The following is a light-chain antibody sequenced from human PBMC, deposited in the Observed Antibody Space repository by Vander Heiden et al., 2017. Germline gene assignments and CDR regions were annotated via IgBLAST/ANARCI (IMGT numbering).Light chain of an antibody. V-gene: IGLV2-8*01. J-gene: IGLJ1*01. CDR2: EVS. CDR1: SRDVGSYNY. CDR3: ISYAGSNYYV. Sequence: QSALTQPPSASESLGQSVTISCTGTSRDVGSYNYASWYQQHPGKAPKLMIYEVSKRPSGVPDRFSGSKSGNTASLTVSGLQAEDEADYYCISYAGSNYYVFGTGTKVTVL.